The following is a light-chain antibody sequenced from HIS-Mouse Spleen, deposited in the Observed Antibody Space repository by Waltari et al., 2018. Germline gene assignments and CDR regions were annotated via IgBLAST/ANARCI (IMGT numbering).Light chain of an antibody. CDR1: ALPKKY. J-gene: IGLJ2*01. CDR3: YSTDSSGNHRV. V-gene: IGLV3-10*01. Sequence: SYELTQPPSVSVSPGQTARITCSGSALPKKYAYWYQQHSGQAPVLVIYEDSKRPSGIPERFSGSSSGTMATLTISGAQVEDEADYYCYSTDSSGNHRVFGGGTKLTVL. CDR2: EDS.